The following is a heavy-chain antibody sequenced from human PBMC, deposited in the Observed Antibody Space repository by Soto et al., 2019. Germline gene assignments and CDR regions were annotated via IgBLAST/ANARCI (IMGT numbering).Heavy chain of an antibody. CDR2: IIPIFGTA. Sequence: SVKVTCNASGDPFISYAIIWVRQSPGQGLEWMGGIIPIFGTANYAQKFQGRVTITADESTSTAYMELSSLRSEDTAVYYCARARREIVVVRVISGAFDIWGQGTMVTVSS. CDR3: ARARREIVVVRVISGAFDI. J-gene: IGHJ3*02. CDR1: GDPFISYA. V-gene: IGHV1-69*01. D-gene: IGHD3-22*01.